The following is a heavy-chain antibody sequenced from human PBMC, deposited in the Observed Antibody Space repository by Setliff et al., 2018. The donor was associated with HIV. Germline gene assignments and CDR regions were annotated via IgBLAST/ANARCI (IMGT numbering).Heavy chain of an antibody. D-gene: IGHD5-12*01. CDR2: IYYSGTA. CDR1: GGSLSSYY. CDR3: ARLKSASGYFGFDS. J-gene: IGHJ4*02. Sequence: NVSGGSLSSYYXXXXRLPPGKGLEWIGYIYYSGTADYNPSLKSRAXXXXDTSNNQFALKLTSMTAADTAVYFCARLKSASGYFGFDSWGQGTLVTVSS. V-gene: IGHV4-59*08.